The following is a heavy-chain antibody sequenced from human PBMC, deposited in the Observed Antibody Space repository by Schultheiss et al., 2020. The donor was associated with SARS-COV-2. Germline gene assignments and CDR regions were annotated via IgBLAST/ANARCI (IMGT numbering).Heavy chain of an antibody. D-gene: IGHD6-13*01. CDR3: ASPAAGTGYYFDY. V-gene: IGHV3-33*01. J-gene: IGHJ4*02. Sequence: GGSLRLSCAASGFTFSSYGMHWVRQAPGKGLEWVAVIWYDGSNKYYADSVKGRFTISRDNSKNTLYLQMNSLRAEDTAVYYCASPAAGTGYYFDYWGQGTLVTVSS. CDR2: IWYDGSNK. CDR1: GFTFSSYG.